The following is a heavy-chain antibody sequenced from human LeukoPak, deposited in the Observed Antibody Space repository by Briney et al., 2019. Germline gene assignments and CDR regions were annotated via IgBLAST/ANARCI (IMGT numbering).Heavy chain of an antibody. D-gene: IGHD2-2*03. CDR2: ISGDGRTR. J-gene: IGHJ5*02. CDR3: SRDQAGYCSGASCP. Sequence: PGGSLRLSCATSGFIFSNYWMHWVRQAPGKGPVWVSYISGDGRTRNYADSVKGRFTISRDNAKKVVYLQMNSLRAEDTAVYYCSRDQAGYCSGASCPWGQGTRVTVSS. V-gene: IGHV3-74*01. CDR1: GFIFSNYW.